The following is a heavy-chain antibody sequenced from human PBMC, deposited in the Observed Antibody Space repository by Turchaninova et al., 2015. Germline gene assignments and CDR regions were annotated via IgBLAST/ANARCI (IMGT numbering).Heavy chain of an antibody. J-gene: IGHJ4*02. CDR2: ISGSGGST. Sequence: EVRLLESGGDLVQPGGSRRPSWAASGCIFSSYAMRWVRQGHGEWLEWVSAISGSGGSTYYEASVKCRFTISRDNSKNTLYLQMNSLRAEDTALYYCAKDPQQWLGEDYWGQGTLVTVSS. CDR3: AKDPQQWLGEDY. V-gene: IGHV3-23*01. CDR1: GCIFSSYA. D-gene: IGHD6-19*01.